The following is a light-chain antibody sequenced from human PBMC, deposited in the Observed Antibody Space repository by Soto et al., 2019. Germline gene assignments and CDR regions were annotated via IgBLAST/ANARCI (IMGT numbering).Light chain of an antibody. J-gene: IGLJ1*01. Sequence: QSALTQPPSASGSPGQPVTISCTGTSSDVGGYDYVSWYQQYPGKAPKLLIYEVSKRPSGVPDRFSGSKTGNTASLTVSGLQADDEADYYCFSNISGFVYGFGTGTKVTAL. CDR1: SSDVGGYDY. CDR3: FSNISGFVYG. CDR2: EVS. V-gene: IGLV2-8*01.